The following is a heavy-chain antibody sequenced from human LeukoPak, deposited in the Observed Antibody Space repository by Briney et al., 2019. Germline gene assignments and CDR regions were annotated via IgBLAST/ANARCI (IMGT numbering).Heavy chain of an antibody. D-gene: IGHD2-21*02. J-gene: IGHJ4*02. V-gene: IGHV1-2*02. CDR1: GYTFTGYY. CDR2: INPNSGGT. CDR3: VTLRPRYCGGDCSSFDY. Sequence: ASVKVSCKASGYTFTGYYMHWVRQAPGQGLEWMGWINPNSGGTNYAQKFQGRVTMTRDTSISTAYMELSRLRSDDTAVYYCVTLRPRYCGGDCSSFDYWGQGTLVTVSS.